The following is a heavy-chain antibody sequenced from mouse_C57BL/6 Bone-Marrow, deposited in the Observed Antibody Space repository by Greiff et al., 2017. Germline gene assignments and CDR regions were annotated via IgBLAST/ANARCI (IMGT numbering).Heavy chain of an antibody. J-gene: IGHJ1*03. Sequence: EVKLVESGGGLVQSGRSLRLSCATSGFTFSDFYMEWVRQAPGKGLEWIAASRNKANDYTTEYSASVKGRFIVSRDTSQSILYLQMYALRAEDTAIYYCARDASPRYYYGSSSWYFDVWGTGTTVTVSS. CDR1: GFTFSDFY. CDR2: SRNKANDYTT. D-gene: IGHD1-1*01. V-gene: IGHV7-1*01. CDR3: ARDASPRYYYGSSSWYFDV.